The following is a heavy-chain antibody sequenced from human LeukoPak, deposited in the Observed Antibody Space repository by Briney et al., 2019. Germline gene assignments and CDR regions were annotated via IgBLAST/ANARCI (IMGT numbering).Heavy chain of an antibody. J-gene: IGHJ4*02. CDR3: ARGPDYGGTVDY. Sequence: SGTLSLTCTVSGGSISSYYWSWIRQPPGKGLEWIGYIYYSGSTNYNPSLKSRVTISVDTSKNQFSLKLSSVTAADTAVYYCARGPDYGGTVDYWGQGTLVTVSS. CDR2: IYYSGST. CDR1: GGSISSYY. D-gene: IGHD4-23*01. V-gene: IGHV4-59*01.